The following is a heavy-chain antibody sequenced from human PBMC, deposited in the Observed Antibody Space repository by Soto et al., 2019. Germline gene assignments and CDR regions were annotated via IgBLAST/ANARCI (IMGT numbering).Heavy chain of an antibody. Sequence: GGSLRLSCAASGFTFSGSWMSWVRQAPGKGLEWVSVIDENGGSTYYADSVKGRFTISRDNSKNTLYLQMNSLRAEDTALYYCAKDFCSGGGCYHAFAIWGQGTMVTVSS. D-gene: IGHD2-15*01. CDR1: GFTFSGSW. CDR2: IDENGGST. CDR3: AKDFCSGGGCYHAFAI. J-gene: IGHJ3*02. V-gene: IGHV3-23*01.